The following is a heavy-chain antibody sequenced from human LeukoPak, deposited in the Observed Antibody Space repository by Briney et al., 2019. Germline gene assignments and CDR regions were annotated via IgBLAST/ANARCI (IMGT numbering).Heavy chain of an antibody. V-gene: IGHV4-39*07. J-gene: IGHJ4*02. CDR1: GGAISSGSYY. CDR2: MYYTGST. CDR3: ARYCSGGSCYMGFDY. Sequence: SETLSLTCIVSGGAISSGSYYWGWIRQPPGKGLEWIGSMYYTGSTYNSPSLKSRVTISVDTSKNQFSLKLSSVTAADTAVYYCARYCSGGSCYMGFDYWGQGTLVTVSS. D-gene: IGHD2-15*01.